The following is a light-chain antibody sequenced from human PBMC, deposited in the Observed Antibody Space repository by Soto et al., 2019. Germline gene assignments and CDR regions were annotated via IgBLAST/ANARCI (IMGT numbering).Light chain of an antibody. CDR2: DTS. J-gene: IGKJ4*01. V-gene: IGKV3-15*01. Sequence: EIVLTQSPDTLSLSPGERATLSCRASQGIGDTLAWYQQKPGQTPRLLIYDTSIRATGVPARFSGSRSGAEFTLTISSLQSEDFAVYYCQHYVTWPLTFGGGTKVDIK. CDR3: QHYVTWPLT. CDR1: QGIGDT.